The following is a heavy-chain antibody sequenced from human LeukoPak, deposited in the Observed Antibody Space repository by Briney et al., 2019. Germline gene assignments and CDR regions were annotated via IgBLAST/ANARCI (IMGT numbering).Heavy chain of an antibody. V-gene: IGHV3-48*01. J-gene: IGHJ4*02. CDR2: ISGGGDAI. D-gene: IGHD4-11*01. CDR1: GFTFSRYP. Sequence: PGGSLRLSCAASGFTFSRYPMIWVRQAPGKGLECISYISGGGDAIHYADSVKGRFTFSRDNAKNSLYLQMNSLRAEDTAVYYYARVWGDYGNTDYWGQGALVTVSS. CDR3: ARVWGDYGNTDY.